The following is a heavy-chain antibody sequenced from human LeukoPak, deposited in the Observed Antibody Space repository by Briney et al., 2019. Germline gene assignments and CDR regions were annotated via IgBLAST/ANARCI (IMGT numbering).Heavy chain of an antibody. CDR3: ARRHSSSWYFDY. D-gene: IGHD6-13*01. Sequence: GGSLRLSCAASGFTFSDYYMSWIRQAPGKGLEWVSCISSSSSYTNYADSVKGRFTISRDNAKNSLYLQMNSLRAEDTAVYYCARRHSSSWYFDYWGQGTLVTVSS. CDR2: ISSSSSYT. CDR1: GFTFSDYY. V-gene: IGHV3-11*06. J-gene: IGHJ4*02.